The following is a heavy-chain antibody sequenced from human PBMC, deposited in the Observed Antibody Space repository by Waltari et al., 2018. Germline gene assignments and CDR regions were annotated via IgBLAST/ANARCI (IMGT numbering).Heavy chain of an antibody. CDR2: MWHVGST. CDR1: GDSISSNSD. J-gene: IGHJ4*02. Sequence: QVQLQESGPRLVKPSETLSVTCTVSGDSISSNSDWGWIRRTPWKGLEWIGTMWHVGSTYYTPSLKSRVSISMDTSKNQFSLKLNSVTAADTAVYYCARNSSGWSFDSWGQGTLVTVSS. V-gene: IGHV4-38-2*02. CDR3: ARNSSGWSFDS. D-gene: IGHD6-19*01.